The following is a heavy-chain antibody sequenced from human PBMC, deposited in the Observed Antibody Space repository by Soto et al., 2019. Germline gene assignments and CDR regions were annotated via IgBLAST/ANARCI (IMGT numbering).Heavy chain of an antibody. D-gene: IGHD2-2*01. CDR3: AKGQHCSSTSCHFYYYGMDV. Sequence: QVQLVESGGGVVQPGRSLRLSCAASGFTFSTYGMHWVRQAPGKGLEWVAVISYDGKNKYYAQSVKGRLTSSRDNCKNTXYXXVNSRRVEDTAVYYCAKGQHCSSTSCHFYYYGMDVWGQGTTVAVSS. CDR1: GFTFSTYG. CDR2: ISYDGKNK. V-gene: IGHV3-30*18. J-gene: IGHJ6*02.